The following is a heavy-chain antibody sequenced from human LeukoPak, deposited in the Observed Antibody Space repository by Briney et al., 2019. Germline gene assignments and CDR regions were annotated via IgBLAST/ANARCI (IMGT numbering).Heavy chain of an antibody. D-gene: IGHD2-21*02. J-gene: IGHJ6*03. V-gene: IGHV4-59*01. Sequence: SETLSLTCTVSGGSISSYYWSWIRQPPGKGLEWIGYIYYSGSTNYNPSLKSRVTISVDTSKNQFSLKLSSVTAADTAVYYCARVYWGVTPDYYYYYMDVWGKGTTVTVSS. CDR2: IYYSGST. CDR3: ARVYWGVTPDYYYYYMDV. CDR1: GGSISSYY.